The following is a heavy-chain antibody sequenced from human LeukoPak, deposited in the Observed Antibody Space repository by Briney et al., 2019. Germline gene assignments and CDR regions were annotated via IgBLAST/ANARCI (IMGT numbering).Heavy chain of an antibody. V-gene: IGHV1-3*01. D-gene: IGHD6-6*01. CDR1: GYTFTNYA. CDR2: ISPGNGNT. J-gene: IGHJ4*02. Sequence: ASVKVSCKPSGYTFTNYALHWVRQAPGQRLEWMGWISPGNGNTEYSQKFQGRVTFTRDTSASTAYMDLSSLRSEDTAVYYCASLYSSSTFDYWGQGTLVTVSS. CDR3: ASLYSSSTFDY.